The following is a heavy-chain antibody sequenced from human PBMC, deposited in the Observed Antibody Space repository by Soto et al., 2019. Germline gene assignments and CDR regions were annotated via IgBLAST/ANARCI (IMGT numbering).Heavy chain of an antibody. V-gene: IGHV4-61*01. Sequence: QVQLQESGPGLVKPSETLSLTCTVSGGSVSSGSYYWSWIRQPPGKGLEWIGYIYYSGSTNYNPSLESRVTISVDTYKNQFSLKLSSVTAADTAVYYCARGDIVVVPAAIYYYYYGMDVWGQGTTVTVSS. CDR1: GGSVSSGSYY. CDR2: IYYSGST. J-gene: IGHJ6*02. CDR3: ARGDIVVVPAAIYYYYYGMDV. D-gene: IGHD2-2*02.